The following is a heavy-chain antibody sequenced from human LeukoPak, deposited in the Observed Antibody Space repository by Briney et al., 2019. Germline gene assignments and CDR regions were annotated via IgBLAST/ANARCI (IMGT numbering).Heavy chain of an antibody. CDR3: AKDLRYYDFWSGLADY. J-gene: IGHJ4*02. CDR2: IGYDGSDK. CDR1: GFTFRSDG. V-gene: IGHV3-30*02. D-gene: IGHD3-3*01. Sequence: GGSLRLSCAASGFTFRSDGMHWVRQAPGKGLEWVTFIGYDGSDKYYADSVKGRFTISRDNSKNTLYLQMNSLRAEDTAVYYCAKDLRYYDFWSGLADYWGRGTLVTVSS.